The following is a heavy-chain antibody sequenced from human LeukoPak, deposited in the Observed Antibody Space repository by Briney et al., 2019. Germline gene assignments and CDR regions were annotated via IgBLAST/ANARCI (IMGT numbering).Heavy chain of an antibody. D-gene: IGHD6-19*01. Sequence: GRSLRLSCAASGFTFSSYAMSWVRQAPGKGLEWVSAITANGGSTYYADSVKGRFTISRDNSKNTLSLQMNSLRAEDTAIYYCTKKLTVAGTFDYWGQGTLVTVSS. CDR1: GFTFSSYA. J-gene: IGHJ4*02. CDR2: ITANGGST. CDR3: TKKLTVAGTFDY. V-gene: IGHV3-23*01.